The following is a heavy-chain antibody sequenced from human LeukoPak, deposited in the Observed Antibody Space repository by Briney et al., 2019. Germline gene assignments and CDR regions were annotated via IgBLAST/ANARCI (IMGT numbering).Heavy chain of an antibody. CDR1: GYNFTIYW. J-gene: IGHJ5*02. V-gene: IGHV5-51*01. CDR3: AIFDFLFGEIDNWFDP. Sequence: GESLRISCKGSGYNFTIYWIGWVRQMPGKGLEWMGIIYPGDSDTRYSPSFQGQVTISADKSISTAYLQWSSLKASDTAMYYCAIFDFLFGEIDNWFDPWGQGTQVTVSS. CDR2: IYPGDSDT. D-gene: IGHD3-16*01.